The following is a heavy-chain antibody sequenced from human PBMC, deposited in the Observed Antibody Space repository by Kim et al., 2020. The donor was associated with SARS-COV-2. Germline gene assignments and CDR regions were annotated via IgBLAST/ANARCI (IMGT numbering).Heavy chain of an antibody. CDR2: ISWNSGSI. CDR3: AKDTSEGGSYPPVDAFDI. D-gene: IGHD1-26*01. V-gene: IGHV3-9*01. J-gene: IGHJ3*02. Sequence: GGSLRLSCAASGFTFDDYAMHWVRQAPGKGLEWVSGISWNSGSIGYADSVKGRFTISRDNAKNSLYLQMNSLRAEDTALYYCAKDTSEGGSYPPVDAFDIWGQGTMVTVSS. CDR1: GFTFDDYA.